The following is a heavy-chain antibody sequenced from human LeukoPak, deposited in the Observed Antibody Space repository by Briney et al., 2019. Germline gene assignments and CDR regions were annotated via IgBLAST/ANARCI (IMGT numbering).Heavy chain of an antibody. CDR1: GYTFTSYG. CDR2: ISAYNGST. V-gene: IGHV1-18*01. J-gene: IGHJ4*02. D-gene: IGHD3-3*01. Sequence: GASVKVSCKASGYTFTSYGISWVRQAPGQGLEWMGWISAYNGSTNYAQKLQGRVTMTTDTSTSTAYMELRSLRSDDTAVYYCARAPYDFWSGYYHYWGQGTLVTVSS. CDR3: ARAPYDFWSGYYHY.